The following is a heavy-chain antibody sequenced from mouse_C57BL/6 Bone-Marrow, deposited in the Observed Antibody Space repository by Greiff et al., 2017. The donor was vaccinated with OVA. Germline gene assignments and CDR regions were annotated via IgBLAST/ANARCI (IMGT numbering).Heavy chain of an antibody. Sequence: VQLQQPGAELVKPGASVKLSCKASGYTFTSYWMHWVKQRPGQGLEWIGMIHPNSGSTNYNEKFKSKATLTVDKSSSTAYMQLSSLTSEDSAVYYCRGALYSNYGGYFDYWGQGTTLTVSS. D-gene: IGHD2-5*01. CDR3: RGALYSNYGGYFDY. V-gene: IGHV1-64*01. CDR1: GYTFTSYW. CDR2: IHPNSGST. J-gene: IGHJ2*01.